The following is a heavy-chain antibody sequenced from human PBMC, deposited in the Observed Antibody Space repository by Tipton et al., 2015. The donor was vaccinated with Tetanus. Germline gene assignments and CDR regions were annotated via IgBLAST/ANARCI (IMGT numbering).Heavy chain of an antibody. CDR1: GYSFSSHD. J-gene: IGHJ6*02. CDR2: LNPKGGTI. CDR3: ARGVKFGHYGMDV. Sequence: QVQLVQSGAEVKKPGASVKVSCKASGYSFSSHDIFWVRQASGQGLEWLGWLNPKGGTIGSAEKFQGRFTMTRDTSINTAYMELTSLTSEDTAVYYCARGVKFGHYGMDVWGQGTTVTVSS. D-gene: IGHD3-16*01. V-gene: IGHV1-8*01.